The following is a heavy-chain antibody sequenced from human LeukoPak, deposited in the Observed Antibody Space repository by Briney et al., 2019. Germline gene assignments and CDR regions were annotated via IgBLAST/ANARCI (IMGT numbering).Heavy chain of an antibody. J-gene: IGHJ4*02. D-gene: IGHD5-18*01. CDR2: ISGSGGST. Sequence: GGSLSVSCAASGFTFSTYAMSWVRQAPGKGLEWVSAISGSGGSTYYPDSVKGRFTISRDNSKNTLYLQMNSLRAEDTAVYYCAKEGYRYGYAIDYWGQGTLVTVSS. CDR1: GFTFSTYA. V-gene: IGHV3-23*01. CDR3: AKEGYRYGYAIDY.